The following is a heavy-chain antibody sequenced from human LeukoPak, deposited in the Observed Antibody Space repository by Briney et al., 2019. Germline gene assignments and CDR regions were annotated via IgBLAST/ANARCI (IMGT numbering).Heavy chain of an antibody. CDR3: ARVRGYCSSTRCYYYYMDV. CDR1: GYTFTGYH. V-gene: IGHV1-2*02. J-gene: IGHJ6*03. CDR2: INPNSGGT. Sequence: GASVKVSCKASGYTFTGYHMHWVRQAPGQGIEWMGWINPNSGGTNYAQKFQGRVTMTRDTSISTAYMELSRLRSDDTAVYYCARVRGYCSSTRCYYYYMDVWGKGTTVTVSS. D-gene: IGHD2-2*01.